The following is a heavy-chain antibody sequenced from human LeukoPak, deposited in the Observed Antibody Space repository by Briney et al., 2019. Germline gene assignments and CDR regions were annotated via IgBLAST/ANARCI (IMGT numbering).Heavy chain of an antibody. D-gene: IGHD3-22*01. CDR3: ASTPSGYSTVFDY. J-gene: IGHJ4*02. Sequence: SETLSLTCTVSGASVTDYYWSWIRRPPGKGLEWIEYIYTSGSTNYNPSLKSRVTISVDTSKNQFSLKLSSVTAADTAVYYCASTPSGYSTVFDYWGQGTLVTVSS. CDR1: GASVTDYY. CDR2: IYTSGST. V-gene: IGHV4-4*09.